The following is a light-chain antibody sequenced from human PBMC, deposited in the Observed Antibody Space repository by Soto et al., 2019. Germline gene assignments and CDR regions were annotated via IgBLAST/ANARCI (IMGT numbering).Light chain of an antibody. CDR2: EGS. CDR1: SSDVGSYNL. CDR3: CSYAGSTTSYD. V-gene: IGLV2-23*01. J-gene: IGLJ1*01. Sequence: QSVVAQPASVSGSPGQSITISCTGTSSDVGSYNLVSWYQQHPGKAPKLMIYEGSKRPSGVSNRFSGSKSGNTASLTISGLQAEDEADYYCCSYAGSTTSYDVGTGTKVTVL.